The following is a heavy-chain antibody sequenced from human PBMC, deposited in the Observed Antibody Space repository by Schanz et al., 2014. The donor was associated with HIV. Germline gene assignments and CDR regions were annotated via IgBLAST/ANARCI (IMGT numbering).Heavy chain of an antibody. J-gene: IGHJ6*02. CDR2: IWYDGSYT. CDR3: ANTEFPYSSSSDYYYGMDV. CDR1: GFTFSSYG. Sequence: QVHLVESGGGVAQPGRSLRLSCTASGFTFSSYGMHWVRQAPGKGLEWVAVIWYDGSYTSYADSVTGRFTVSRDNSKNTLYLQMNSLRAEDTAVYYCANTEFPYSSSSDYYYGMDVWGQGTTVTVSS. V-gene: IGHV3-33*08. D-gene: IGHD6-6*01.